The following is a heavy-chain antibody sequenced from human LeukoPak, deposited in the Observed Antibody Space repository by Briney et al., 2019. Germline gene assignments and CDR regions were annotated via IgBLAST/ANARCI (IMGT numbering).Heavy chain of an antibody. J-gene: IGHJ4*02. CDR1: GYTFTGYY. V-gene: IGHV1-18*04. D-gene: IGHD6-13*01. CDR3: ARGGCRDSSWCPDY. Sequence: GASVKVSCKASGYTFTGYYIHWVRQAPGQGLEWMGWISAYNGNTNYAQKVQGRVTMTTDTSTSTAYMELRSLRSDDTAVYYCARGGCRDSSWCPDYWGQGTLVTVSS. CDR2: ISAYNGNT.